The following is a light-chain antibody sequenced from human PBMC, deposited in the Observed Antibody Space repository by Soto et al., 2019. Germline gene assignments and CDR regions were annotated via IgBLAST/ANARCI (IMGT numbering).Light chain of an antibody. Sequence: DIQMTQSPSSLSASVGDRVTLTCQARQHISKFINWYQQKPGKAPRLLIYDASNMATGVPSRFSGSGYGTDFTFTISSLQPEDIATHYCQQYDNIPRTFGQGTKVDIK. CDR3: QQYDNIPRT. V-gene: IGKV1-33*01. J-gene: IGKJ2*01. CDR2: DAS. CDR1: QHISKF.